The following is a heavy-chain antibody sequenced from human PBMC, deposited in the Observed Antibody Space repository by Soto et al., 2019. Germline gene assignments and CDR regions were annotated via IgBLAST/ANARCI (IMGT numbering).Heavy chain of an antibody. J-gene: IGHJ4*02. D-gene: IGHD7-27*01. CDR3: ATGPSGDKVDS. CDR1: GGSISHVYYY. CDR2: IYNGGST. Sequence: QVQLQESGPGLLKPSQTLSLTCAVSGGSISHVYYYWSWIRQLPDKGLEWIGHIYNGGSTYNNPSLTSRVTIPVDTSRNQFSMQMTSVSAADTAVYSCATGPSGDKVDSWGQGILVTVSS. V-gene: IGHV4-30-4*01.